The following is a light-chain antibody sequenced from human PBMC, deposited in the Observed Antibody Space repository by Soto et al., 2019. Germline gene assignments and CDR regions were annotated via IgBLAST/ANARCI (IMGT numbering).Light chain of an antibody. V-gene: IGKV1-5*03. CDR2: KAS. CDR1: QTISSW. Sequence: DIQMTQSPSTLSGSVGDRVTITCRASQTISSWLAWYQQKPGKAPKLLISKASTLQSGVPSRFSGSGSGTDFTLTISSLLPDDFATYYCQQYVSYPLTFGGGTKVDIK. J-gene: IGKJ4*01. CDR3: QQYVSYPLT.